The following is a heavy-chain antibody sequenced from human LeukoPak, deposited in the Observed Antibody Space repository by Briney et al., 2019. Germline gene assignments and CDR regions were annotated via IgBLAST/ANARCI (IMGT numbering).Heavy chain of an antibody. J-gene: IGHJ4*02. CDR2: ISSSSSTI. V-gene: IGHV3-48*04. CDR1: GFTFSSYS. Sequence: PGGSLRLSCAASGFTFSSYSMNWVRQAPGKGLEWVSYISSSSSTIYYADSVKGRFTISRDNAKNSLYLQMNSLRAEDTAVYYCARDGVPYYYDSSGYHFDYWGQGTLVTVSS. D-gene: IGHD3-22*01. CDR3: ARDGVPYYYDSSGYHFDY.